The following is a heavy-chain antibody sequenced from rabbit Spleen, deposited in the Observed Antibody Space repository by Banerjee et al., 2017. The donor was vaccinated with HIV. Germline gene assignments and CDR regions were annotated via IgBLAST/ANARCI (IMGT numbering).Heavy chain of an antibody. V-gene: IGHV1S45*01. D-gene: IGHD1-1*01. CDR3: ARDLVAVIGWNFSL. CDR2: IVAGSSDST. CDR1: GFIFNDNYA. J-gene: IGHJ4*01. Sequence: QEQLVEYGGGLVKPGASLTLTCTASGFIFNDNYAMCWVRQAPGKGLEWIACIVAGSSDSTYYANWAKGRFTISKTASTTVTLQVNSLTAADTATYFCARDLVAVIGWNFSLWGPGTLVTVS.